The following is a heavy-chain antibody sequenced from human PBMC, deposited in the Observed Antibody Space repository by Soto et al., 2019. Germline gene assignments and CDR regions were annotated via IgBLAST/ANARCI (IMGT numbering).Heavy chain of an antibody. CDR2: VYYNGSP. D-gene: IGHD3-16*01. J-gene: IGHJ3*02. V-gene: IGHV4-39*01. CDR1: RGSIQSSTYY. Sequence: QLQLQESGPGLVKPSETLSLTCTVSRGSIQSSTYYWGWIRQPPGKGLEWIGTVYYNGSPYFNPSLESRLTLSADPSQNQFSLRLASVAAADTAVYYCARQTYLTYFDIWGQGTTVTVSS. CDR3: ARQTYLTYFDI.